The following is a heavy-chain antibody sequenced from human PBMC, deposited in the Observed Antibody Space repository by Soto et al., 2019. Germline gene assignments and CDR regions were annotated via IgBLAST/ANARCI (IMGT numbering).Heavy chain of an antibody. Sequence: SETLSLTCTVSGGSISSYYWSWIRQPPGKGLEWIGYIYYSGSTNYNPSLKSRVTISVDTSKNQFSLKLSSVTAADTAVYYCARHPHYDYIWGSYSYWFDPWGQGTLVTVSS. CDR3: ARHPHYDYIWGSYSYWFDP. V-gene: IGHV4-59*08. D-gene: IGHD3-16*02. CDR1: GGSISSYY. CDR2: IYYSGST. J-gene: IGHJ5*02.